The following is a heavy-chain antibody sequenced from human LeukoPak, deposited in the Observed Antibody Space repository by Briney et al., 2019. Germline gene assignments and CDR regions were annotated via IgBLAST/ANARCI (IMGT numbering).Heavy chain of an antibody. J-gene: IGHJ2*01. CDR3: ARDYGGNSQRYFDL. Sequence: GASVKVSCKASGYTFTGYYMHWVRQAPGQGLEWMGWINPNSGGTNYAQKFQGRVTMTRDTSISTAYMELSRLRSDDTAVYYCARDYGGNSQRYFDLWGRGTLVTVPS. CDR1: GYTFTGYY. D-gene: IGHD4-23*01. CDR2: INPNSGGT. V-gene: IGHV1-2*02.